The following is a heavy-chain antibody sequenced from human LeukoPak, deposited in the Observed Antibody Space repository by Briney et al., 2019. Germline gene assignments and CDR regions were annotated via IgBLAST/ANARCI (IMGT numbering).Heavy chain of an antibody. J-gene: IGHJ4*02. CDR2: VYYSGST. CDR3: ARGDVPAARPLDY. D-gene: IGHD2-2*01. Sequence: KPSETLSLTCTVSGGSISGYHWTWIRQSPEKGLEYIGYVYYSGSTNYNPSLKSRLTISVDRSKNQFSLRLNSVTAADTAVYYCARGDVPAARPLDYWGQGILVTVSS. V-gene: IGHV4-59*01. CDR1: GGSISGYH.